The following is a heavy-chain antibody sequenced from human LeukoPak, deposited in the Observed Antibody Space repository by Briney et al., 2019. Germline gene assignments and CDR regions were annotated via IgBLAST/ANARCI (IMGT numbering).Heavy chain of an antibody. J-gene: IGHJ4*02. Sequence: ASVKVSCKASGYTFSSYGINWVRQAPGQGLEWMGRISAYNGDTVYAQSLQGRVTMTTDTSTSTAYLELRSLRSDDTAVYYWARDRGSSWRFLDYWGQGTLVTVSS. D-gene: IGHD6-13*01. V-gene: IGHV1-18*01. CDR3: ARDRGSSWRFLDY. CDR2: ISAYNGDT. CDR1: GYTFSSYG.